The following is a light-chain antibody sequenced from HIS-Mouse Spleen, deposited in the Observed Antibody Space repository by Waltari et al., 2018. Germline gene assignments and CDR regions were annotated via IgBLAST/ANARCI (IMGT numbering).Light chain of an antibody. CDR3: QVWDSSSDHVV. J-gene: IGLJ2*01. V-gene: IGLV3-21*03. CDR1: KIGRKS. CDR2: DDS. Sequence: SYVLTQPPSVPVAPGKTARITCGGNKIGRKSVHWYQQKPGQAPVLVVYDDSDRPSGIPERFSGSNSGNTATLTISRVEAGDEADYYCQVWDSSSDHVVFGGGTKLTVL.